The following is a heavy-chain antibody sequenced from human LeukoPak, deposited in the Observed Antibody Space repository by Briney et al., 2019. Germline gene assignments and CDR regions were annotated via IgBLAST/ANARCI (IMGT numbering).Heavy chain of an antibody. D-gene: IGHD3-22*01. V-gene: IGHV4-61*02. CDR1: GGSISSGNYY. J-gene: IGHJ4*02. CDR3: ARDSHYYDSSGGGLDY. CDR2: IFATGST. Sequence: SETLSLTCTVSGGSISSGNYYWSWIRQPAGKGLEWIGRIFATGSTDYNPSLKSRITISVDTSKNQFSLKLSSVTAADTAVYYCARDSHYYDSSGGGLDYWGQGTLVTVSS.